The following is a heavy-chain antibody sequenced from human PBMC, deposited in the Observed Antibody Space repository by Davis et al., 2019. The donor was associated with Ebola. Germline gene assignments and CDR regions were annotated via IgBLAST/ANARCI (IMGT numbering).Heavy chain of an antibody. J-gene: IGHJ4*02. V-gene: IGHV3-7*01. Sequence: GESLKISCAASGFTFSSYWMSWVRQAPGKGLEWVANIKQDGSEKYYVDSVKGRFTISKDDSKNTVYLQMNSLTGDDTAMYYCARREKVGASRGHFVHWGQGTLVTVSS. CDR2: IKQDGSEK. CDR1: GFTFSSYW. D-gene: IGHD1-26*01. CDR3: ARREKVGASRGHFVH.